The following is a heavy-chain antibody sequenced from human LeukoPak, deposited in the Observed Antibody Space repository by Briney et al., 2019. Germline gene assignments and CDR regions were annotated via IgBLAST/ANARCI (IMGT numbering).Heavy chain of an antibody. CDR1: GFTFSDYY. CDR3: ARDRGRSSSFYYYGMDV. CDR2: ISSSGSTI. V-gene: IGHV3-11*01. J-gene: IGHJ6*02. Sequence: GESLRLSCAASGFTFSDYYMSWIRQAPGKGLEWVSYISSSGSTIYYADSVKGRFTISRDNAKNSLYLQMNSLRAEDTAVYYCARDRGRSSSFYYYGMDVWGQGTTVTVSS. D-gene: IGHD6-13*01.